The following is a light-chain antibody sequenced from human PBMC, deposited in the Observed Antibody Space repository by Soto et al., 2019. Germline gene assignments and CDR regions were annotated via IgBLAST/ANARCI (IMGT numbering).Light chain of an antibody. CDR2: AAS. J-gene: IGKJ4*01. V-gene: IGKV1-9*01. Sequence: DIQLTQSPSFLSASVGDRVTITCRASQGIKDFLAWYQQKPGKAPKLLIYAASTLQAGVPTSFSGFASGTEFTLTINNLQPADSATYYCQQFNIYPLTFGGGTKVEIK. CDR1: QGIKDF. CDR3: QQFNIYPLT.